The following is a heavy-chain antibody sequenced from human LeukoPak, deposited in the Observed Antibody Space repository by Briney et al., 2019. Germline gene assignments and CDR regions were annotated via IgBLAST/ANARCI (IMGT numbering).Heavy chain of an antibody. D-gene: IGHD6-19*01. CDR1: GGSFSGYY. CDR3: ASAPGIAVAGTPCWFDP. J-gene: IGHJ5*02. Sequence: PSETLSLTCAVYGGSFSGYYWSWIRQPPGKGLEWIGEINHSGSTNYNPSLKSRVTISVDTSKNQFSLKLSSVTAADTAVYYCASAPGIAVAGTPCWFDPWGQGTLVTVSS. CDR2: INHSGST. V-gene: IGHV4-34*01.